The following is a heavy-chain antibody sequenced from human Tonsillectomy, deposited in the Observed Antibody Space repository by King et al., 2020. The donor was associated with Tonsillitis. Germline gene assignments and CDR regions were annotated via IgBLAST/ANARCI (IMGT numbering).Heavy chain of an antibody. V-gene: IGHV3-73*02. CDR1: GYPFSGSA. J-gene: IGHJ4*02. CDR2: IRTKPNSYAP. D-gene: IGHD4-17*01. CDR3: TTFAAPEYGDYGDY. Sequence: VQLVESGGGLVQPGGSLKLSCAASGYPFSGSAMHWVRQTSGKGLEWVGRIRTKPNSYAPAYAASVTGRFTLSRDDSKNTAYLRMNSLKTEDTAVYYCTTFAAPEYGDYGDYWGQGTLVTVSS.